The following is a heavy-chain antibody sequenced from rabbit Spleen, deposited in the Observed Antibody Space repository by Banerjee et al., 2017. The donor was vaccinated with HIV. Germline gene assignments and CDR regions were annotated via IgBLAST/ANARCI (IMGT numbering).Heavy chain of an antibody. Sequence: QSLEESGGGLVKPEGSLTLTCKASGFDLSSTNYMCWVRQAPGKGLEWIGAIYTGRGGTDYANWVNVRFSLSSDNAQYTVDLQMNSLTAADTATYFCARYYIFYGMDLWGPGTLVTVS. CDR1: GFDLSSTNY. D-gene: IGHD4-1*01. J-gene: IGHJ6*01. CDR3: ARYYIFYGMDL. V-gene: IGHV1S43*01. CDR2: IYTGRGGT.